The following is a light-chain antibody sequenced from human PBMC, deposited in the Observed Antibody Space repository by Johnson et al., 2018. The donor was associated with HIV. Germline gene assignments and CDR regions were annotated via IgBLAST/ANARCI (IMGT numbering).Light chain of an antibody. CDR2: ENN. J-gene: IGLJ1*01. CDR3: GTWDSSLNGYV. CDR1: NSNIGYNC. Sequence: QSVLTQPPSVSAAPGQKVTISCSGSNSNIGYNCVSWYQQLPGTAPKLLIYENNKLPSGIPDRFSGSKSGTSATLGITGLQTGDEADYYCGTWDSSLNGYVFGSGTKVTVL. V-gene: IGLV1-51*02.